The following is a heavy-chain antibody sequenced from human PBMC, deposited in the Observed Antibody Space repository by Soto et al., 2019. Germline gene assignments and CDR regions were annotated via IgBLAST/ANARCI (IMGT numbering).Heavy chain of an antibody. V-gene: IGHV3-21*01. CDR1: GFTFSSYS. D-gene: IGHD3-22*01. Sequence: AGGSLRLSCAASGFTFSSYSMNWVRQAPGKGLEWVSSISSSSSYIYYADSVKGRFTISRDNAKNSLYLQMNSLRAEDTAVYYCARDQYYYDGYGMDVWGQGTTVTVSS. CDR3: ARDQYYYDGYGMDV. J-gene: IGHJ6*02. CDR2: ISSSSSYI.